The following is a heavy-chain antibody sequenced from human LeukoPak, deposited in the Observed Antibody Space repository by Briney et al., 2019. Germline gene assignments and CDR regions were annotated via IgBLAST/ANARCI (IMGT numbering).Heavy chain of an antibody. Sequence: GGSLRLSCAASGFTFSSYGMHWVRQAPEKGLEWVSSISSSSNYIYYADSVKGRFTISRDNAKNSLYLQMNSLRAEDTAVYYCAKRNSFSSGWFTAWGQGTLVTVSS. D-gene: IGHD6-19*01. J-gene: IGHJ5*02. V-gene: IGHV3-21*04. CDR2: ISSSSNYI. CDR1: GFTFSSYG. CDR3: AKRNSFSSGWFTA.